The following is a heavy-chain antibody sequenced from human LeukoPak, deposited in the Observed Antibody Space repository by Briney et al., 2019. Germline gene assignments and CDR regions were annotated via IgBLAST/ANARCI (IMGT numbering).Heavy chain of an antibody. CDR2: INTGNGNT. J-gene: IGHJ4*02. Sequence: ASVKVSCKASGGTFSSYAISWVRQAPGQSLEWMGWINTGNGNTKYSQKFQGRVTITRDTSASTAYMELSSLRSEDTAVYYCARDHQGWYFGYWGQGTLVTVSS. CDR1: GGTFSSYA. V-gene: IGHV1-3*04. D-gene: IGHD2-15*01. CDR3: ARDHQGWYFGY.